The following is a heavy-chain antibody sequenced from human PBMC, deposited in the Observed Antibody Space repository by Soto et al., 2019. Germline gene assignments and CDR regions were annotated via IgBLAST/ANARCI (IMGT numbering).Heavy chain of an antibody. V-gene: IGHV4-39*01. Sequence: PSETLSLTCTVSGGSISSSSYYWGWIRQPPGKGLEWIGSIYYSGSTYYNPSLKSRVTISVDTSKNQFSLKLSSVTAADTAVYYCARQLAARPEDWFDPWGQGTLVTVSS. CDR2: IYYSGST. CDR1: GGSISSSSYY. CDR3: ARQLAARPEDWFDP. D-gene: IGHD6-6*01. J-gene: IGHJ5*02.